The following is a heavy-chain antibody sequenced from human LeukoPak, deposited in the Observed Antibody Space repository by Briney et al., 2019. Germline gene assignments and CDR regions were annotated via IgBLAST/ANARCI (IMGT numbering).Heavy chain of an antibody. CDR3: ARGTVSGGSPFDY. D-gene: IGHD6-19*01. J-gene: IGHJ4*02. V-gene: IGHV1-18*01. Sequence: ALVKVSCKASGYTFTNSGISWVRQAPGQGLEWMGWISAYNGDTNYAQNLQGRVTMTTDTPTGTAHMELRSLRSDDTAVYYCARGTVSGGSPFDYWGQGTLVTVSS. CDR1: GYTFTNSG. CDR2: ISAYNGDT.